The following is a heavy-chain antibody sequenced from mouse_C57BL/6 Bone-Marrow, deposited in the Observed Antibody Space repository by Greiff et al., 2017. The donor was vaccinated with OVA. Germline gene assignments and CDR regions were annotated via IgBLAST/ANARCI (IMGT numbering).Heavy chain of an antibody. J-gene: IGHJ4*01. CDR1: GYAFTNYL. D-gene: IGHD3-1*01. Sequence: QVQLKQSGAELVRPGTSVKVSCKASGYAFTNYLIEWVKQRPGQGLEWIGVINPGSGGTNYNEKFKGKATLTADKSSSTAYMQRSSLTSEDSAVYFCARAYYAMDYWGQGTSVTVSS. CDR3: ARAYYAMDY. V-gene: IGHV1-54*01. CDR2: INPGSGGT.